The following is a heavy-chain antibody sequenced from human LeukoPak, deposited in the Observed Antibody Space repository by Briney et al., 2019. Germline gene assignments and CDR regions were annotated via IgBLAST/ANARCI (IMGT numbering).Heavy chain of an antibody. CDR2: ICYDGSNK. D-gene: IGHD3-10*01. V-gene: IGHV3-33*01. CDR1: GFTFSSYG. CDR3: VGLGTNYYGLR. Sequence: GGSLRLSCAASGFTFSSYGMHWVRQAPGKGLEWVSVICYDGSNKYYADSVKSRFTISRDNSKNTLYLEMNSLRAEDTAVYYCVGLGTNYYGLRWGQGTLVTVSS. J-gene: IGHJ4*02.